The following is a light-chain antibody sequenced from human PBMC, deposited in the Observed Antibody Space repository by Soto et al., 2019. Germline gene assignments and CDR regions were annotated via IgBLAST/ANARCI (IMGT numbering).Light chain of an antibody. CDR3: QQYGSSPPIT. J-gene: IGKJ5*01. CDR2: AAS. Sequence: EIVLTQSPGTLSLSPGERATLSCRASQSVSGSYLAWYQQKPGQAPRLLISAASSRATGIPDRFSGSGSGTDFTLTISRLEPEDFVVYYCQQYGSSPPITFGQGTRLEMK. V-gene: IGKV3-20*01. CDR1: QSVSGSY.